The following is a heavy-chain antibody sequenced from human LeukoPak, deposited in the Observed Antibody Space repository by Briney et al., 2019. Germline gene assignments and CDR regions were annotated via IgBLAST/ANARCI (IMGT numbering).Heavy chain of an antibody. D-gene: IGHD6-19*01. Sequence: SETLSLTCAVYGGSFSGYYWSWIRQPPGKGLEWIGEINHSGSTNYNPSLKSRVTISVDTSKNQFPLKLSSVTAADTAVYYCARGRGRYGFFYWGQGTLVTVSS. CDR1: GGSFSGYY. V-gene: IGHV4-34*01. CDR2: INHSGST. J-gene: IGHJ4*02. CDR3: ARGRGRYGFFY.